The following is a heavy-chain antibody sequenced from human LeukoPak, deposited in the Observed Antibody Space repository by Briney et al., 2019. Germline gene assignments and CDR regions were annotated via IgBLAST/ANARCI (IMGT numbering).Heavy chain of an antibody. CDR1: GFNFSSYA. Sequence: GGSLRLSCAASGFNFSSYAMSWLRQAPGKGREWFSSLCDSGIGGSNYYADSVKGRFTISRDNSKNTLYLQMNSLRAEDTAVYYCAGELRFLEWLLPIEYWGQGTLVTVSS. J-gene: IGHJ4*02. CDR3: AGELRFLEWLLPIEY. CDR2: LCDSGIGGSN. V-gene: IGHV3-23*01. D-gene: IGHD3-3*01.